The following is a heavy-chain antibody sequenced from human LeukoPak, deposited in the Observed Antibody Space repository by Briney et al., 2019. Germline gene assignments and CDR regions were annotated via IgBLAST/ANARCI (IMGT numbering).Heavy chain of an antibody. V-gene: IGHV4-59*01. Sequence: PSETLSLTCTVSGGSISNYYWNWIRQPPGKGLEWIGYIYYSGSTNYNPSLKSLVTILVDTSENQFSLKLSSVNAAETAVYYCARGPTYYHDSSGYYYPYYFDYWGQGALVTVSS. J-gene: IGHJ4*02. CDR1: GGSISNYY. D-gene: IGHD3-22*01. CDR2: IYYSGST. CDR3: ARGPTYYHDSSGYYYPYYFDY.